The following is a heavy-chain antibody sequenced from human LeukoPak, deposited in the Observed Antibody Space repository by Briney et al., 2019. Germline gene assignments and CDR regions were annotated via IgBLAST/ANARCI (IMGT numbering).Heavy chain of an antibody. Sequence: PGGSLRLSCAASGFTFSSSAMSCVRQAPGKGLEWVSAIAGTGGSTYYAGSVKGRLTISRDNSKSTLYRQMNSLRAEDTAVYYGARGCCLFDYWGQGTRVTVSS. J-gene: IGHJ4*02. CDR1: GFTFSSSA. CDR2: IAGTGGST. D-gene: IGHD2-15*01. V-gene: IGHV3-23*01. CDR3: ARGCCLFDY.